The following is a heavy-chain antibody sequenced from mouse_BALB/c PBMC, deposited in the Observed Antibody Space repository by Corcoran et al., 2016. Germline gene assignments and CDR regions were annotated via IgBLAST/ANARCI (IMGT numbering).Heavy chain of an antibody. J-gene: IGHJ2*01. CDR1: GYTFTDYN. V-gene: IGHV1-18*01. CDR3: ARYYGPSYYFDY. Sequence: EVLLQQSGPELVKPGASVKIPCKASGYTFTDYNMDWVKQSHGKSLEWIGDINPNNGGTIYNQKFKGKATLTVDKSSSTAYMELRSLTSEDTAVYYCARYYGPSYYFDYWGQGTTLTVSS. CDR2: INPNNGGT. D-gene: IGHD1-2*01.